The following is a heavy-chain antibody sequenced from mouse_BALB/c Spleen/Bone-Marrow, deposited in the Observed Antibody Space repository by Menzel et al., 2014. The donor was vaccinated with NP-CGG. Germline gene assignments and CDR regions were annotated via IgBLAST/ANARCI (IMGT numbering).Heavy chain of an antibody. V-gene: IGHV5-15*02. Sequence: EVMLVESGGGLVQPGGPRKLSCAASGFTFSDYGMAWVRQAPGKGPEWVAFISNLAYSIYYADTVTGRFTISRENAKNTLYLEISSLRSEDSAMYYCARAGYDGYPWYFDVWGAGTTVTVSS. CDR3: ARAGYDGYPWYFDV. CDR1: GFTFSDYG. D-gene: IGHD2-3*01. J-gene: IGHJ1*01. CDR2: ISNLAYSI.